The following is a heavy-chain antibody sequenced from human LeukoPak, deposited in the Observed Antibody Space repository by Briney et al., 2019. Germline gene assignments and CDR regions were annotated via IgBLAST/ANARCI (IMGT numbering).Heavy chain of an antibody. CDR1: GFTFSSYT. CDR3: TKDHDGMHA. CDR2: ISVSGSRA. V-gene: IGHV3-23*01. J-gene: IGHJ6*02. Sequence: GGSLRLSWAASGFTFSSYTMSWVRQAPGKGLEWVSVISVSGSRAYYADFVKGRFTVSRDNSKNTVLLQMNSLRVEDTAVYYCTKDHDGMHAWGQGTTVTVSS.